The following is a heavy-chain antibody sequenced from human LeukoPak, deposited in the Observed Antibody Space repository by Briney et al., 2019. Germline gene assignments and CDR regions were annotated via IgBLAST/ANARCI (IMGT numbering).Heavy chain of an antibody. J-gene: IGHJ4*02. V-gene: IGHV1-2*04. Sequence: ASVKVSCKASGYTFTGYYMHWVRQAPGQGLEWMGWINPNSGGTNYAQKFQGWVTMTRDTSISTAYMELSRLRSDDTAVYYCARGYDSSGYFPNLDYWGQGTLVTVSS. D-gene: IGHD3-22*01. CDR3: ARGYDSSGYFPNLDY. CDR1: GYTFTGYY. CDR2: INPNSGGT.